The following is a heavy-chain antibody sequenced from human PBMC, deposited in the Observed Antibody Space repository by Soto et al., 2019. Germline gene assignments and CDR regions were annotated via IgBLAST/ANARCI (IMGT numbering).Heavy chain of an antibody. CDR3: ARLKVVNDAFDI. Sequence: QVQLVQSGAEVTTPGSSVKVSCKASGGTFSSYAISWVRQAPGHGLEWMGGIIPIFGTANYAQKFQGRVTITADESTSTAYMELSSLRSEDTAVYYCARLKVVNDAFDIWGQGTMVTVSS. CDR2: IIPIFGTA. J-gene: IGHJ3*02. D-gene: IGHD2-15*01. V-gene: IGHV1-69*01. CDR1: GGTFSSYA.